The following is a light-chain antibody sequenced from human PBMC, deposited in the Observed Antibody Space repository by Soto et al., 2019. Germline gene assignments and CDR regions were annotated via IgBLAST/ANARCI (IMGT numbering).Light chain of an antibody. CDR3: SSYTSSSTPV. J-gene: IGLJ2*01. CDR2: EVS. Sequence: QSALTQPASVSGSPGQSITISCTGTSSDVGGYNYVPWYQQHPDKAPKLMIYEVSNRPSGVSNRFSGSKSGNTASLTISGLQAEDEADYYCSSYTSSSTPVFGGGTQLTVL. V-gene: IGLV2-14*01. CDR1: SSDVGGYNY.